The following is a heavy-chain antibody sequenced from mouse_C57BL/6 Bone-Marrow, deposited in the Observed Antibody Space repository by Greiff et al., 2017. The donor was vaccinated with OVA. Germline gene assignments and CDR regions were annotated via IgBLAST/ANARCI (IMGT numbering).Heavy chain of an antibody. Sequence: QVQLQQPGAELVMPGASVKLSCKASGYTFTSYWMHWVKQRPGQGLEWIGEIDPSDSYTNYNQKFKGKSTLTVDKSSSTAYMQLSSLTSENSAVYYCARWRELLRYSYDFDYWGQGTTLTVSS. V-gene: IGHV1-69*01. D-gene: IGHD1-1*01. CDR1: GYTFTSYW. J-gene: IGHJ2*01. CDR2: IDPSDSYT. CDR3: ARWRELLRYSYDFDY.